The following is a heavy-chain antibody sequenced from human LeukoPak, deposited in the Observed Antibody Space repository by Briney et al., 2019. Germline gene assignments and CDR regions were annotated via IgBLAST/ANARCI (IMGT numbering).Heavy chain of an antibody. Sequence: GGSLRLSCAASGFTFSSYAMSWVRQASGKGLGWVSAISGSGGSTYYADSVKGRFTISRDNSKNTLYLQMNSLRAEDTAVYYCAKATDYSNYYYYYYMDVWGKGTTVTVSS. CDR3: AKATDYSNYYYYYYMDV. CDR1: GFTFSSYA. V-gene: IGHV3-23*01. CDR2: ISGSGGST. J-gene: IGHJ6*03. D-gene: IGHD4-11*01.